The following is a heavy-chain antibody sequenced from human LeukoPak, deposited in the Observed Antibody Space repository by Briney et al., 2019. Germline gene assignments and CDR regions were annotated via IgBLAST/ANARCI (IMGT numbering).Heavy chain of an antibody. J-gene: IGHJ4*02. V-gene: IGHV3-23*01. CDR2: ISGSGGST. CDR1: GFTFSSCG. D-gene: IGHD5-12*01. CDR3: AKGTIVATITLFDY. Sequence: GGSLRLSCAASGFTFSSCGMSWVRQAPGKGLEWVSGISGSGGSTYYADSVKGRFTISRDNSKNTLYLQMNSLRAEDTALYYCAKGTIVATITLFDYWGQGTLVTVSS.